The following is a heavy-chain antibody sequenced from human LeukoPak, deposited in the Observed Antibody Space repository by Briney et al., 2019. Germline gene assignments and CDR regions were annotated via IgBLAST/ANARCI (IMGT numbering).Heavy chain of an antibody. V-gene: IGHV1-8*01. CDR2: MNPNSGNT. CDR1: GYTFTSYD. CDR3: ASWDYGSGSYLY. Sequence: ASGKGSCKASGYTFTSYDINWVGQATGKRLEWMGWMNPNSGNTGYAQKFQGRVTMTRNTSISTAYMELSSLRSEDTAVYYCASWDYGSGSYLYWGQGTLVTVSS. D-gene: IGHD3-10*01. J-gene: IGHJ4*02.